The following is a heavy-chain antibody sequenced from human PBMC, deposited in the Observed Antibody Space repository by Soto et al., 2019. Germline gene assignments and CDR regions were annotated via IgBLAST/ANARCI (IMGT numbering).Heavy chain of an antibody. V-gene: IGHV2-5*01. CDR3: AYAPGELLTVDH. Sequence: QITLKESGPSLVKPTQTLTVTCSFSGFSLTTSGVGVGWIRQPPGKALEWLALIYWYDDKRYSPSLNSRLTIPMDTSKTQVVLTMTDMDPRDTGTYYCAYAPGELLTVDHWGQGALVTVSS. D-gene: IGHD3-10*01. J-gene: IGHJ4*02. CDR1: GFSLTTSGVG. CDR2: IYWYDDK.